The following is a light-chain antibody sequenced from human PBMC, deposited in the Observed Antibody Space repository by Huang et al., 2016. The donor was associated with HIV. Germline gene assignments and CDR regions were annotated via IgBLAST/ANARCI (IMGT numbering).Light chain of an antibody. CDR3: LSYNRWPPTAWT. J-gene: IGKJ1*01. V-gene: IGKV3-15*01. CDR1: QSIDTN. CDR2: SAS. Sequence: IVMTQSPATLSVSPGERATLSCRASQSIDTNLAWYQQKPGQAPRLLIYSASTRAITIPARFSGSGSGTEFTLTISSLQSEDFAVYYCLSYNRWPPTAWTFGQGTKVEIK.